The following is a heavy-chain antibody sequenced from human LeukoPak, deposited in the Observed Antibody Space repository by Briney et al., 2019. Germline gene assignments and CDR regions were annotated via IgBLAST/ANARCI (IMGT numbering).Heavy chain of an antibody. V-gene: IGHV3-7*01. Sequence: GGSLRLSCAASGLTLSGYWMSWVRQAPGKGLEWVANIKQDGSEKYYVDSVRGRFTISRDNAKNSLYLQMNSLRAEDTAVHYCARESLLWEDPGGFDPWGQGTLVTVSS. J-gene: IGHJ5*02. CDR2: IKQDGSEK. D-gene: IGHD3-10*01. CDR3: ARESLLWEDPGGFDP. CDR1: GLTLSGYW.